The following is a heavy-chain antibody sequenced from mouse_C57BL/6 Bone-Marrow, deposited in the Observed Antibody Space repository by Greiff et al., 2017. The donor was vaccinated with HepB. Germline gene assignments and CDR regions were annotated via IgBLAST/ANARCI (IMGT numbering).Heavy chain of an antibody. CDR2: INPYNGGT. CDR1: GYTFTDYY. CDR3: ARTGYDYDRGYYAMDY. Sequence: EVKLQESGPVLVKPGASVKMSCKASGYTFTDYYMNWVKQSHGKSLEWIGVINPYNGGTSYNQKFKGKATLTVDKSSSTAYMELNSLTSEDSAVYYCARTGYDYDRGYYAMDYWGQGTSVTVSS. V-gene: IGHV1-19*01. J-gene: IGHJ4*01. D-gene: IGHD2-4*01.